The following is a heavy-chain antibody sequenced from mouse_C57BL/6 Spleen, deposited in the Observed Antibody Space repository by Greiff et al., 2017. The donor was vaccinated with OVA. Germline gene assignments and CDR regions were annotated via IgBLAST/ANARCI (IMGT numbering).Heavy chain of an antibody. Sequence: QVQLKESGAELMKPGASVKLSCKATGYTFTGYWIEWVKQRPGHGLEWIGEILPGSGSTNYNEKFKGKATFTADTSSNTAYMQLSSLTTEDSAIYYCARGLYYYGSSYIYAMDYWGQGTSVTVSS. CDR2: ILPGSGST. CDR3: ARGLYYYGSSYIYAMDY. J-gene: IGHJ4*01. CDR1: GYTFTGYW. D-gene: IGHD1-1*01. V-gene: IGHV1-9*01.